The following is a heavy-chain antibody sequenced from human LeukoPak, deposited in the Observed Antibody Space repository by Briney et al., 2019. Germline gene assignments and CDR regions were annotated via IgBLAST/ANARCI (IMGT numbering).Heavy chain of an antibody. J-gene: IGHJ3*02. V-gene: IGHV3-23*01. CDR1: GFTFSSYA. CDR2: ISASGDTT. Sequence: GGSLRLSCAASGFTFSSYAMGWVRQAPGKGLEWVSLISASGDTTYYADSVRGRFTISRDNSKNTLYLQMNSLRAEDTAIYYCARDSPTFDIWGQGTMVTVSS. CDR3: ARDSPTFDI.